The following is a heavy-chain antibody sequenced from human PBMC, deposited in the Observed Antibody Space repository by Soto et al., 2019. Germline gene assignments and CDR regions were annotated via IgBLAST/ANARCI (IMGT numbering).Heavy chain of an antibody. CDR3: ASSDSSSWSDAFDI. CDR2: IIPILGIA. D-gene: IGHD6-13*01. Sequence: ASVKVSCKASGGTFSSYTISWVRQAPGQGLEWMGRIIPILGIANYAQKFQGRVTITADKSTSTAYMELGSLRSEDTAVYYCASSDSSSWSDAFDIWGQGTMVTVSS. V-gene: IGHV1-69*02. J-gene: IGHJ3*02. CDR1: GGTFSSYT.